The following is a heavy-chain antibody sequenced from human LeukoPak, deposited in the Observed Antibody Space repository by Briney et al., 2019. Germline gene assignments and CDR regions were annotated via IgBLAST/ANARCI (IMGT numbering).Heavy chain of an antibody. J-gene: IGHJ5*02. CDR1: RLTFSHFG. CDR3: AKDAQRGFDYRNSLEL. D-gene: IGHD4-11*01. Sequence: PGGSLSLSCDASRLTFSHFGMHWVRHAPGKGLEWVSDIWSGATNEYYADSVKGRFPISRDNHKRTVSLEMKRLRGEDTAVYFCAKDAQRGFDYRNSLELWGEGSLVIVSS. V-gene: IGHV3-33*06. CDR2: IWSGATNE.